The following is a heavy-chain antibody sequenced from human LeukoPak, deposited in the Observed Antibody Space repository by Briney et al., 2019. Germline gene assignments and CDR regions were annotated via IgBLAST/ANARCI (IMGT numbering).Heavy chain of an antibody. V-gene: IGHV3-30*18. CDR2: ISYDGSNK. J-gene: IGHJ4*02. Sequence: QSGGSLRLSCAASGFTFSSYGMHWVRQAPGKGLEWVAVISYDGSNKYYADSVKGRFTISRDNSKNTLYLQMESLRSEDTAVYYCAKGGKWSSDWISPYDYWGQGTLSPSPQ. CDR3: AKGGKWSSDWISPYDY. D-gene: IGHD6-19*01. CDR1: GFTFSSYG.